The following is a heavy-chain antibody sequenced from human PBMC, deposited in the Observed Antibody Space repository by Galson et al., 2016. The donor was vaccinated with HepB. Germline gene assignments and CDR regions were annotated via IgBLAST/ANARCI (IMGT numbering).Heavy chain of an antibody. CDR2: INPDGSAQ. Sequence: SLRLSCAGSEFTFSSSWLTWVRQAPGKGLEWVANINPDGSAQDYVGSVKGRFTISRDNAKSSLYLQMSGLRPNDTAFYYCATTRLLDNWGQGILVTVSS. CDR1: EFTFSSSW. J-gene: IGHJ4*02. CDR3: ATTRLLDN. V-gene: IGHV3-7*03.